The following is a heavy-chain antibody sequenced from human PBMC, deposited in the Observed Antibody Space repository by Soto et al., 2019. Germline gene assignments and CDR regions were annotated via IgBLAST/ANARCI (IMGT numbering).Heavy chain of an antibody. CDR1: GGSINLYY. CDR2: IYYNGIA. V-gene: IGHV4-59*01. CDR3: ARDSYYYDSNCYDNHGMDV. D-gene: IGHD3-22*01. Sequence: PSETLSLTCTVSGGSINLYYWSWVRQTPGKGLEWIGYIYYNGIANYNPALKSRVTMSVDTSKNQFSLMLSSVSAADTAVYFCARDSYYYDSNCYDNHGMDVWGQGTTVTVSS. J-gene: IGHJ6*02.